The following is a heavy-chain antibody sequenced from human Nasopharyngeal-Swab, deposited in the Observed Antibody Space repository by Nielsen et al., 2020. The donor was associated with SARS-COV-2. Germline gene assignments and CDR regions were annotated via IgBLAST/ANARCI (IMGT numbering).Heavy chain of an antibody. J-gene: IGHJ4*02. D-gene: IGHD3-10*01. Sequence: SETLSLTCTVSGGSISSSSYYWGWIRQPPGKGLEWIGSIYHSGSTYYNPSLKSRVTISVDRSKNQISLKLSSVTAADTAVYYCARECGTGSGSYVDYWGQGTLVTVSS. CDR3: ARECGTGSGSYVDY. CDR2: IYHSGST. CDR1: GGSISSSSYY. V-gene: IGHV4-39*07.